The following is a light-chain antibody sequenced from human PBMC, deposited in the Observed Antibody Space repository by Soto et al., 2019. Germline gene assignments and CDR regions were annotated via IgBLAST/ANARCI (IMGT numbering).Light chain of an antibody. CDR3: SSYTSSSTLL. CDR2: DVS. Sequence: QSVLTQPASVSGSPGQSITISCTGTSSDVGGYNYVSWYQQHPGKAPKLMIYDVSNRPSGVSNCFSGSKSGNTASLTISGLQAEDEADYYCSSYTSSSTLLFGGGTKLTVL. CDR1: SSDVGGYNY. J-gene: IGLJ2*01. V-gene: IGLV2-14*01.